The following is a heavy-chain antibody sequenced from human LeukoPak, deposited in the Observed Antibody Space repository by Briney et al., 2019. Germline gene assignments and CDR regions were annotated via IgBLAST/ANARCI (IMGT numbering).Heavy chain of an antibody. V-gene: IGHV3-72*01. CDR1: GFSFSDHE. CDR3: ASASAGLVEY. Sequence: GGSLRLSCAASGFSFSDHEMDWVRQAPGKGLEWVGPIRNKFNSNTTEYAASVKGRFTISRDDSKSSLYLQMNSLKTEDTAVYYCASASAGLVEYWGQGARVTVSS. J-gene: IGHJ4*02. CDR2: IRNKFNSNTT.